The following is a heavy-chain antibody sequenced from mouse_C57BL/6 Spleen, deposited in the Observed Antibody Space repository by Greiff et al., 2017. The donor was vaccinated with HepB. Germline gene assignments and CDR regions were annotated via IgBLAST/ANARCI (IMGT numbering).Heavy chain of an antibody. D-gene: IGHD1-1*01. CDR3: TRFSTVVATSNFDV. J-gene: IGHJ1*03. CDR1: GYTFTDYE. CDR2: IDPETGGT. Sequence: QVQLQQSGAELVRPGASVTLSCKASGYTFTDYEMHWVKQTPVHGLEWIGAIDPETGGTAYNQKFKGKAILTADKSSSTAYMELRSLTSEDSAVYYCTRFSTVVATSNFDVWGTGTTVTVSS. V-gene: IGHV1-15*01.